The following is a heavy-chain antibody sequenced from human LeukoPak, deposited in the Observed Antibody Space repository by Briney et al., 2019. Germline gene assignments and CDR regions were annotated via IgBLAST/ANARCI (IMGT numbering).Heavy chain of an antibody. V-gene: IGHV4-34*01. CDR3: AMGNGAAFDY. CDR1: GGSFSGYY. J-gene: IGHJ4*02. CDR2: INHSGST. Sequence: SETLSLTCAVYGGSFSGYYWSWIRQPPGKGLEWIGEINHSGSTNYNPSLKSRVTISVDTSKNQFSLKLSSVTAADTAVYYCAMGNGAAFDYWGQGILVTVSS. D-gene: IGHD1-1*01.